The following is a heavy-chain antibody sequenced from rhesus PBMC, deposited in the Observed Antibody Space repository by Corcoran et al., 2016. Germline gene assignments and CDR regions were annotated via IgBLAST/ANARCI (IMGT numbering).Heavy chain of an antibody. J-gene: IGHJ4*01. CDR1: GGSISGSYY. D-gene: IGHD5-36*02. V-gene: IGHV4-73*01. Sequence: QVQLQQWGEGLVKPSETLSLTCAVYGGSISGSYYWSWIRQPPGKGLEWIGYIYGKNDRNNKNPPLQNRVHISKDTDKNQFSLRRGAVTAADTAVDYWARDRGYSYSSFDYWGQGVLVTVSS. CDR2: IYGKNDRN. CDR3: ARDRGYSYSSFDY.